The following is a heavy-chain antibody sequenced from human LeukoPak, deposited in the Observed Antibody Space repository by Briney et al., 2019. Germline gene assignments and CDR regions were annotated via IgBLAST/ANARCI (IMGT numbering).Heavy chain of an antibody. CDR3: ARGGSSSPADAFDI. D-gene: IGHD6-13*01. Sequence: GGSLRLSCAASGFTFSSYSMNWVRQAPGKGLEWVSSISSSSSYIYYADSVKRRFTISRDNAKNSLYLQMNSLRADDTAVYYCARGGSSSPADAFDIWGQGTMVTVSS. V-gene: IGHV3-21*01. CDR2: ISSSSSYI. J-gene: IGHJ3*02. CDR1: GFTFSSYS.